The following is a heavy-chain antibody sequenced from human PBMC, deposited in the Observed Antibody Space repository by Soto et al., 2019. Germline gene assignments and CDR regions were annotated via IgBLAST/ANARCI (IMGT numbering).Heavy chain of an antibody. CDR1: GYTLTELS. CDR3: ATGGRYCSSTSCYEAGWFDP. V-gene: IGHV1-24*01. J-gene: IGHJ5*02. CDR2: FDPEDGEA. D-gene: IGHD2-2*01. Sequence: ASVKVSCKVSGYTLTELSMHWVRQAPGKGLEWMGGFDPEDGEAIYAQKFQGRVTMTEDTSTDTAYMELSSLRSEDTAVYYCATGGRYCSSTSCYEAGWFDPWGQGTLVTVSS.